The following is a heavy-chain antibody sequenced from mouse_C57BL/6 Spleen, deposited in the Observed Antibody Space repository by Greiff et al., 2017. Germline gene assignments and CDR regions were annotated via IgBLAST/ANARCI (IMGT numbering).Heavy chain of an antibody. CDR3: ARDAEIGYFDV. D-gene: IGHD5-1-1*01. CDR1: GFTFSDFY. CDR2: SRNKANDYTT. V-gene: IGHV7-1*01. J-gene: IGHJ1*03. Sequence: EVKLVESGGGLVQSGRSLRLSCATSGFTFSDFYMEWVRQAPGKGLEWIAASRNKANDYTTEYSASVKGRFIVSRDTSQSILYLQMNALRAEDTAIYYCARDAEIGYFDVWGTGTTVTVSS.